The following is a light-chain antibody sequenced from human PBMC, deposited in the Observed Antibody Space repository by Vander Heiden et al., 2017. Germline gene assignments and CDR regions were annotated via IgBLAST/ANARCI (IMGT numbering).Light chain of an antibody. CDR2: GQN. Sequence: SSELTPAPAVSVALGQTVRITCLGDSLRTCYGSWYQQKPGQAPILVIYGQNNRPSGIPDRFSGSSSGNTAALIITGAQAEDEADYFCNSRDSSDNHLVFGTGTKVTVL. CDR1: SLRTCY. J-gene: IGLJ1*01. CDR3: NSRDSSDNHLV. V-gene: IGLV3-19*01.